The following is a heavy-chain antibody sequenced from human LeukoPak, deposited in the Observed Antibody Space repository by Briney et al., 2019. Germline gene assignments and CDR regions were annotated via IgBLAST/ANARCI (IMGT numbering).Heavy chain of an antibody. D-gene: IGHD2-15*01. V-gene: IGHV3-11*04. CDR2: ISSSGSTI. CDR3: ANTRKRYCSGGNCYSGILVYFDY. Sequence: GGSLRLSCAASGFTSSDYYMSWIRQAPGKGLEWVSYISSSGSTIYYADSVKGRFTISRDNAKNSLYLQMNSLRAEDTAVYYCANTRKRYCSGGNCYSGILVYFDYWGQGTLVTVSS. CDR1: GFTSSDYY. J-gene: IGHJ4*02.